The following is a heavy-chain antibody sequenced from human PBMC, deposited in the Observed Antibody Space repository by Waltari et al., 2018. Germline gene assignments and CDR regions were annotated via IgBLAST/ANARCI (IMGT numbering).Heavy chain of an antibody. J-gene: IGHJ4*02. CDR3: ARDVGNVGGNY. D-gene: IGHD3-10*01. CDR1: GFTFSDYW. CDR2: IKQDGSDI. Sequence: EVQLVESGGGLVQPGGSLRLSCLVSGFTFSDYWMSWVRQAPGKVMEWVANIKQDGSDIYYADSVKGRFTISRDNAKNSLYLQMNSLRAEDTAVYYCARDVGNVGGNYWGQGTLVTVSS. V-gene: IGHV3-7*01.